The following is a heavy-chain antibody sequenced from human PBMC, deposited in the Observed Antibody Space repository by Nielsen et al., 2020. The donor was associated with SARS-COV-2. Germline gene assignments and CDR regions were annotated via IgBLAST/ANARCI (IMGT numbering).Heavy chain of an antibody. V-gene: IGHV1-69*13. CDR1: GYTFTSYY. D-gene: IGHD2-15*01. Sequence: SVKVSCKASGYTFTSYYMHWVRQAPGQGLEWMGGIIPIFGTANYAQKFQGRVTITADESTSTAYMELSSLRSEDTAVYYCARTYCSGGSCYGYYYGMDVWGQGTTVTVSS. J-gene: IGHJ6*02. CDR2: IIPIFGTA. CDR3: ARTYCSGGSCYGYYYGMDV.